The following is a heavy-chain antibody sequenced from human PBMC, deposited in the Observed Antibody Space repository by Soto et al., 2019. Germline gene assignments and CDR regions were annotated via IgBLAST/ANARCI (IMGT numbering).Heavy chain of an antibody. J-gene: IGHJ2*01. V-gene: IGHV4-34*01. CDR3: ASATGALARARYWYFGL. CDR2: INHSGNT. CDR1: GDSFNVYY. Sequence: QVQLQQWGAGLWKPSETLSLTCAVYGDSFNVYYWTWIRQSPGKGLEWIGEINHSGNTNYNPSLNSRVTIPVATPKKQCSLTLSSVTAPAAPGEVSASATGALARARYWYFGLWGPGTLVTVSS. D-gene: IGHD1-1*01.